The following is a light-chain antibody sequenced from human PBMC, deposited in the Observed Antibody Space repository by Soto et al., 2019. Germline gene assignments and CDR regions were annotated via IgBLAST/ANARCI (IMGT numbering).Light chain of an antibody. CDR2: GAS. J-gene: IGKJ1*01. CDR1: EDISNY. Sequence: DIQMTQSRASLSASVGDRVSITCRAIEDISNYLAWYQQKPGKVPKLLIYGASTLQSGVPSRFSGSGSGTDITLTISSLQTEDVATYYCQNYNRAPWTFGQGTKVESK. V-gene: IGKV1-27*01. CDR3: QNYNRAPWT.